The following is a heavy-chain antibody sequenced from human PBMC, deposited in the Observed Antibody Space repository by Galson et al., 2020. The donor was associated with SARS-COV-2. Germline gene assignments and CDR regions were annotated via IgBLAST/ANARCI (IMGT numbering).Heavy chain of an antibody. Sequence: GGSLRLSCAASGFTFDDYAMHWVRQAPGKGLEWVSLISWDGGSTYYADSVKGRFTISRDNSKNSLYLQMNSLRAEDTALYYCAKDGGSGFAYYYYYMDVWGKGTTVTVSS. V-gene: IGHV3-43D*03. CDR1: GFTFDDYA. J-gene: IGHJ6*03. CDR3: AKDGGSGFAYYYYYMDV. D-gene: IGHD1-26*01. CDR2: ISWDGGST.